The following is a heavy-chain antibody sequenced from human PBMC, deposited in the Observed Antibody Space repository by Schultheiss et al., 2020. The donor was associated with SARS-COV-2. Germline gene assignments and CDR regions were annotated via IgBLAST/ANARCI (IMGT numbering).Heavy chain of an antibody. Sequence: SQTLSLTCTVSGGSISSYSWSWIRQPPGKGLEWIGYIYHSGSTYYNPSLKSRVTISVDTSKNQFSLKLSSVTAADTAVYYCARLTRSSWYYFDYWGQGTLVTVSS. J-gene: IGHJ4*02. CDR2: IYHSGST. D-gene: IGHD6-13*01. CDR3: ARLTRSSWYYFDY. CDR1: GGSISSYS. V-gene: IGHV4-59*04.